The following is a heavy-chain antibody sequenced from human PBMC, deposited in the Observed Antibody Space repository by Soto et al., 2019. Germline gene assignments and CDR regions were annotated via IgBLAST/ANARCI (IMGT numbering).Heavy chain of an antibody. D-gene: IGHD2-15*01. V-gene: IGHV4-39*01. CDR1: GGSVSSRSYF. CDR2: IYYNGST. J-gene: IGHJ5*02. Sequence: QVQVQESGPGLVKPSDTLSLTCTVSGGSVSSRSYFWGWFRQPPGKGLEWIGTIYYNGSTYYNPSLKGRVTLSVDTPKNQFSLKLTSVTASDTALYYCARQRVIPATPTNWFDPWGQGTLVTVSS. CDR3: ARQRVIPATPTNWFDP.